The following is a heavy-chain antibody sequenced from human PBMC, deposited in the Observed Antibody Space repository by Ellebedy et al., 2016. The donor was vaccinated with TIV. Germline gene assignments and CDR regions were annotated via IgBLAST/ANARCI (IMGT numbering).Heavy chain of an antibody. J-gene: IGHJ6*03. V-gene: IGHV3-30-3*01. CDR2: ISYDGTNK. Sequence: GESPKISXAASGFTFSDYALHWVRQAPGKGLEWVALISYDGTNKYYADSVKGRFTISRDNSKSTLYLQMNSLRAEDTAVYYCASLYMVGEQLVLKFHYMDVWGKGTTVTVSS. CDR3: ASLYMVGEQLVLKFHYMDV. D-gene: IGHD6-6*01. CDR1: GFTFSDYA.